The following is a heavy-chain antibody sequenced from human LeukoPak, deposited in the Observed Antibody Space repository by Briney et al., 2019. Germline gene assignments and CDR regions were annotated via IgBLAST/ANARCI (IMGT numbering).Heavy chain of an antibody. V-gene: IGHV4-4*02. Sequence: PSETLSLTCDVSGGSVTSTNWRTWVRQPPGKGLEWIGEVHLDGRTNYNPSLKSRVTISVDKSKNQFSLKLSSVTAADTAVYYCARNYGGYSTAFDSWGQGTLVTVSS. CDR3: ARNYGGYSTAFDS. CDR2: VHLDGRT. CDR1: GGSVTSTNW. D-gene: IGHD5-12*01. J-gene: IGHJ4*02.